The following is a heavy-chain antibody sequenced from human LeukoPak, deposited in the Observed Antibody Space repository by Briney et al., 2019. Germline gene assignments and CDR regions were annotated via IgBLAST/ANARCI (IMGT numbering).Heavy chain of an antibody. D-gene: IGHD2-2*01. CDR1: GGTFSSYA. V-gene: IGHV1-69*13. Sequence: SVKVSCKASGGTFSSYAISWVRQAPGQGLEWMGGIIPIFGTANYAQKFQGRVTITADESTSTACMELSSLRSEDTAVYYCARMYCSSTSCSRSRVVPPYFDYWGQGTLVTVSS. CDR3: ARMYCSSTSCSRSRVVPPYFDY. CDR2: IIPIFGTA. J-gene: IGHJ4*02.